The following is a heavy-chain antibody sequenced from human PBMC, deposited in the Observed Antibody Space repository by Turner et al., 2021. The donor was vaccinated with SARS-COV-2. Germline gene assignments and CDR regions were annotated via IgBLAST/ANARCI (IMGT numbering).Heavy chain of an antibody. D-gene: IGHD1-26*01. CDR3: ARGDVVGADFDF. CDR1: GYIFTNYY. CDR2: INGRGDVT. Sequence: QVPLLQSGAEVKKPGASVKVSCKASGYIFTNYYMHWVRQAPGQGLEWMGIINGRGDVTGYAEKFQGRVTMTTDTSTRTVYMKVKSLRSDDTAVYFCARGDVVGADFDFWGQGTLVTVSP. J-gene: IGHJ4*02. V-gene: IGHV1-46*03.